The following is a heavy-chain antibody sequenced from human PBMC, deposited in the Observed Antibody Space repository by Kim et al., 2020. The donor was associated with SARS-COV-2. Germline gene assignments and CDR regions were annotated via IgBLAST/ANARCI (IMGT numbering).Heavy chain of an antibody. J-gene: IGHJ4*02. CDR1: GFTFDDYA. CDR2: ISWNSGSI. D-gene: IGHD6-13*01. Sequence: GGSLRLSCAASGFTFDDYAMHWVRQAPGKGLEWVSGISWNSGSIGYADSVKGRFTISRDNAKNSLYLQMNSLRAEDTALYYCAKEFGTGIAAAGTGGGGHFDYWGQGTLVTVSS. CDR3: AKEFGTGIAAAGTGGGGHFDY. V-gene: IGHV3-9*01.